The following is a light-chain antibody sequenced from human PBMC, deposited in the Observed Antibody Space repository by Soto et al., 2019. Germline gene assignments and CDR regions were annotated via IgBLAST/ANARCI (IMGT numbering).Light chain of an antibody. CDR2: AAS. CDR1: QGISSY. V-gene: IGKV1-8*01. J-gene: IGKJ3*01. CDR3: QQYYSYLT. Sequence: AIRMTQSPSSFSASTGDRVTITCRASQGISSYLAWYQQKPGKAPKLLIYAASTLQSGVPSRFSGSGSGTDFTLTISCLQSEDSATYYCQQYYSYLTFGPGTKVDIK.